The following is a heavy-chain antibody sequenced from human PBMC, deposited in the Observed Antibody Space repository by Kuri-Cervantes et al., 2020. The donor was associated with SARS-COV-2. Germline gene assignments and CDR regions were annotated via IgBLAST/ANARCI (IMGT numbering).Heavy chain of an antibody. V-gene: IGHV1-18*01. J-gene: IGHJ4*02. D-gene: IGHD3-3*01. CDR1: GYTFTSYG. CDR2: INAYNGNT. CDR3: AREGGTIFGVVMDLDY. Sequence: ASVKVSCKASGYTFTSYGISWVRQAPGQGLEWMGWINAYNGNTNYAQKLQGRVTMTTDTSTSTAYMELRSLRSDDTAVYYCAREGGTIFGVVMDLDYWGQGTLVTVSS.